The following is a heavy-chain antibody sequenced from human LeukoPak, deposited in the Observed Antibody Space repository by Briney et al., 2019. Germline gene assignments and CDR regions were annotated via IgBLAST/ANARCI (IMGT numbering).Heavy chain of an antibody. CDR1: GFTFSSYS. Sequence: GGSLRLSCAASGFTFSSYSMNWVRRAPGKGLEWVSSIGSSSRSIYYADSVKGRFTISRDNAKNSLYLQMNSLRAEDTAVYYCARVVVTSDDDYWGQGTLVTVSS. D-gene: IGHD2-21*02. CDR3: ARVVVTSDDDY. CDR2: IGSSSRSI. J-gene: IGHJ4*01. V-gene: IGHV3-21*01.